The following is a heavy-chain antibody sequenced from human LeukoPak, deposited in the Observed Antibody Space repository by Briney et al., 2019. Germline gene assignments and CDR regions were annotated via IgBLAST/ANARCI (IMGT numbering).Heavy chain of an antibody. D-gene: IGHD1-26*01. J-gene: IGHJ4*02. Sequence: SETLSLTCTVSGGSISSYYWSWIRQPPGKGLEWIGYIYHSGSTKYNPSLKSRVTLSVDTSKNQFSLKLSSVTAAGTAVYYCARWTSGIWGQGTLVTVSS. V-gene: IGHV4-59*08. CDR2: IYHSGST. CDR3: ARWTSGI. CDR1: GGSISSYY.